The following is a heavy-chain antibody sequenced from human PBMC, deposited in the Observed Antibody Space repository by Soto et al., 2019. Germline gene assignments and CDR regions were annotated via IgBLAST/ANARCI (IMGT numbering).Heavy chain of an antibody. CDR3: ARDTVGISSPGVY. D-gene: IGHD4-17*01. CDR2: IYTSGTT. J-gene: IGHJ4*02. CDR1: GDSINVYY. V-gene: IGHV4-4*07. Sequence: LSLTCTVSGDSINVYYWTWIRQPAGKGLEWIGRIYTSGTTSYSPSLKSRVTMSLDTSKNHFSLRLTSVTAADTAVYYCARDTVGISSPGVYWGRGPLVPVSP.